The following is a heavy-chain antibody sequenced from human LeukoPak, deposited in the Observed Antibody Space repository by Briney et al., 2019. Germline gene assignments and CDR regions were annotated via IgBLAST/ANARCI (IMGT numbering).Heavy chain of an antibody. CDR2: ISGSGGRT. CDR3: AKDPSYGDYAFDY. CDR1: GFTFSSYA. D-gene: IGHD4-17*01. J-gene: IGHJ4*02. V-gene: IGHV3-23*01. Sequence: GGSLRLSCAASGFTFSSYAVSWVRQAPGKGLEWVSVISGSGGRTYYADSVKGRFTISRDNSKNTLYLQMNSLRAEDTAIYYCAKDPSYGDYAFDYWGQGTLVTVSS.